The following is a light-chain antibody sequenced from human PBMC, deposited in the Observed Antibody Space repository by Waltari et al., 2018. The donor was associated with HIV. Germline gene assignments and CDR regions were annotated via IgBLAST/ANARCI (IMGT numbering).Light chain of an antibody. V-gene: IGLV2-8*01. CDR3: SSYAGSNIVV. CDR2: ELS. J-gene: IGLJ2*01. Sequence: QSALTQPPSASGSPGQSVTISCTGTSSDVGGYNYVSWYQHHPGKAPKLMIYELSTRPSGVPDRFSGSKSGNTASLTVSGLQAEDEADYYCSSYAGSNIVVFGGGTKLTVL. CDR1: SSDVGGYNY.